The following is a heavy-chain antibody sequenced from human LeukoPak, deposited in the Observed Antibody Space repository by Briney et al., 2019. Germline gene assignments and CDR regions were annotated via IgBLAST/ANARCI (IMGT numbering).Heavy chain of an antibody. CDR1: GGTFSSYA. D-gene: IGHD3-3*01. Sequence: SVKVSCKASGGTFSSYAISWVRQAPGQGLEWMGRIIPILGIANYAQKFQGRVTITADKSTSTAYMELSSLRSEDTAVYYCARDLSDFWRGSLYGLNYWGQGTLVTVSS. J-gene: IGHJ4*02. CDR3: ARDLSDFWRGSLYGLNY. V-gene: IGHV1-69*04. CDR2: IIPILGIA.